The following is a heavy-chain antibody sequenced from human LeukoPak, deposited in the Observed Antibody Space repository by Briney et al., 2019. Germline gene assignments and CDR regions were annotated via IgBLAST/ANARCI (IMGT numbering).Heavy chain of an antibody. Sequence: SETLSLTCTVSGGSISSGSYYWSWIRQPAGKGLEWIGRIYTSGSTNYNPSLKSRVTISVDRSKNQFSLKLSSVTAADTAVYYCARWLERQGYFDYWGQGTLVTVSS. D-gene: IGHD1-1*01. CDR1: GGSISSGSYY. CDR2: IYTSGST. CDR3: ARWLERQGYFDY. V-gene: IGHV4-61*02. J-gene: IGHJ4*02.